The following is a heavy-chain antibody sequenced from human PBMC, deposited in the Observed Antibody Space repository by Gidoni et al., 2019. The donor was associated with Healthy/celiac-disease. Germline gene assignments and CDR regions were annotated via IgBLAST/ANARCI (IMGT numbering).Heavy chain of an antibody. Sequence: EVQLVESGGGLVKPGGSLRLSCAASGFTFSNAWMSWVRQAPGKGLDWVGRIQSKTDGGTTDYAAPVKGRFTISRDDSKNTLYLQMNSLKTEDTAVYYCTTDPLLHDGGTWGQGTLVTVSS. CDR2: IQSKTDGGTT. J-gene: IGHJ4*02. V-gene: IGHV3-15*01. D-gene: IGHD3-16*01. CDR3: TTDPLLHDGGT. CDR1: GFTFSNAW.